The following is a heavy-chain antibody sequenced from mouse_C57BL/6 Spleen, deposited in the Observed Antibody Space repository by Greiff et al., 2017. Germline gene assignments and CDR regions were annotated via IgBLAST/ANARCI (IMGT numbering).Heavy chain of an antibody. J-gene: IGHJ4*01. Sequence: EVHLVESGGGLVKPGGSLKLSCAASGFTFSSYAMSWVRQTPEKRLEWVATISDGGSYTNYPDNVKGRFTISRDNAKNNLYLQMSHLKSEDTAMYYCARADYGISYKYYAMDDWGQGTSVTVSS. CDR2: ISDGGSYT. D-gene: IGHD1-1*01. CDR1: GFTFSSYA. CDR3: ARADYGISYKYYAMDD. V-gene: IGHV5-4*01.